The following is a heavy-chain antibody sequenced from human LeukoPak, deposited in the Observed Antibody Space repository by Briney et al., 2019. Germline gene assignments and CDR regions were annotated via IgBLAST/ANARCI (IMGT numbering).Heavy chain of an antibody. Sequence: GGSLRLSCAGSGFTFGSRWMYWVRQAPGKGPVWVSRTGNDGTNTICADSVTGRFTMSRDNAKSMLYLQMKSLRAEDTAVYYCARDWGTPDGFDVWGPGTMVTVSS. D-gene: IGHD3-16*01. CDR3: ARDWGTPDGFDV. CDR2: TGNDGTNT. V-gene: IGHV3-74*01. CDR1: GFTFGSRW. J-gene: IGHJ3*01.